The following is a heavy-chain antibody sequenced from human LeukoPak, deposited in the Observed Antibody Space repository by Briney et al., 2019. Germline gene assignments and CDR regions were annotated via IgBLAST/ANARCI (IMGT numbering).Heavy chain of an antibody. CDR2: ISYDGSNK. J-gene: IGHJ4*02. CDR1: GFTFSSYG. CDR3: AREAVAVDY. V-gene: IGHV3-30*03. D-gene: IGHD6-19*01. Sequence: GGSLRLSCAASGFTFSSYGMHWVRQAPGKGLEWVAVISYDGSNKYYADSVKGRFTISRDNSKNTLYLQMNSLRAEGTAVYYCAREAVAVDYWGQGTLVTVSS.